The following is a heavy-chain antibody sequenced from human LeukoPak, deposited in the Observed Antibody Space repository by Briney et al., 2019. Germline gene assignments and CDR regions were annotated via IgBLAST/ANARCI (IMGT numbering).Heavy chain of an antibody. D-gene: IGHD3-10*01. CDR1: GGSISNYY. V-gene: IGHV4-39*07. J-gene: IGHJ3*02. CDR2: IFYSGST. Sequence: SETLSLTCTVSGGSISNYYWGWVRQPPGKALEWIGNIFYSGSTYYSPSLKSRVTISLDTSRNQFSLKLNSVTAADTAVYYCAKSNGYGLIDIWGQGTMVTVSS. CDR3: AKSNGYGLIDI.